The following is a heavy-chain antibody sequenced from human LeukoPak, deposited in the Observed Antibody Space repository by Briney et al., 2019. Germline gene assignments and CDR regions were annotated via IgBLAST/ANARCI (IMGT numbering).Heavy chain of an antibody. V-gene: IGHV3-74*03. J-gene: IGHJ4*02. CDR3: VVGGGIY. CDR1: GFTLSNDW. Sequence: GGSLRLSCAASGFTLSNDWTHWVRQAPGKGLVWVSRISSDGSSTLYADSVKGRFTISRDNAKNTLHLQLNSLRADDTAVYYCVVGGGIYWGQGTLVTVS. CDR2: ISSDGSST. D-gene: IGHD1-26*01.